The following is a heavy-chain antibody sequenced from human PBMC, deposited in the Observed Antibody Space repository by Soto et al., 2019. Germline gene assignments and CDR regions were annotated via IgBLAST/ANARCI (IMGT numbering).Heavy chain of an antibody. CDR2: ISSSSSTI. CDR1: GFTFSSYS. D-gene: IGHD2-8*02. J-gene: IGHJ6*02. V-gene: IGHV3-48*01. CDR3: AREGTGAYYAYYYGLDV. Sequence: EVQLVESGGGLVQPGGSLRLSCAVSGFTFSSYSMNWVRQAPGKGLEWVSYISSSSSTIYYADSVMGRFTISRDNAKNSLYLQMNSLRVEDTAVYYCAREGTGAYYAYYYGLDVWGQGTTVTVSS.